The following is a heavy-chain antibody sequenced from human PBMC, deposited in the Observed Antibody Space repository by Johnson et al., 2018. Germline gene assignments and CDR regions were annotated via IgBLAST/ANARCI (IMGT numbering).Heavy chain of an antibody. J-gene: IGHJ4*02. CDR3: AKGPRPSGNRNYFDY. CDR2: ISYDGSNT. CDR1: GFIFNRYG. V-gene: IGHV3-30*18. Sequence: QVQLQESGGGEVQPGRSLRLSCAASGFIFNRYGMYWVRQAPGKGLEWVALISYDGSNTYYANSVKGRFTISRDNSKSTLYLQMNSLRPEDTAVYYWAKGPRPSGNRNYFDYWGQGTLVTVSS. D-gene: IGHD1-14*01.